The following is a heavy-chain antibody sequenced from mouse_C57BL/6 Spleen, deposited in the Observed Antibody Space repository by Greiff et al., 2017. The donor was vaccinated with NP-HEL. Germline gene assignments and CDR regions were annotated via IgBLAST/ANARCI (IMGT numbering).Heavy chain of an antibody. V-gene: IGHV1-69*01. CDR3: ARWGLVTTGYFDV. D-gene: IGHD2-2*01. CDR1: GYTFTSYW. J-gene: IGHJ1*03. CDR2: IDPSDSYT. Sequence: VQLQQPGAELVMPGASVKLSCKASGYTFTSYWMHWVKQRPGQGLEWIGEIDPSDSYTNYNQKFKGKSTLTVDKSSSTAYMQLSSLTSEDSAVYYCARWGLVTTGYFDVWGTGTTVTVSS.